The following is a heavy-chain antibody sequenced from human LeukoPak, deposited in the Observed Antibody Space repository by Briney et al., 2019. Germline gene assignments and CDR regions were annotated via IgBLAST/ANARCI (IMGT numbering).Heavy chain of an antibody. CDR2: IKQDGSEV. CDR1: GFTFSSLW. V-gene: IGHV3-7*03. CDR3: ARNNGMDV. Sequence: TGGSLRLSCVGSGFTFSSLWMSWVRQIPGKGLEWVANIKQDGSEVYYVDSVKGRFTISKDNAKNSLYLQMNSLRAEDTALYHCARNNGMDVWGQGTTVIVSS. J-gene: IGHJ6*02.